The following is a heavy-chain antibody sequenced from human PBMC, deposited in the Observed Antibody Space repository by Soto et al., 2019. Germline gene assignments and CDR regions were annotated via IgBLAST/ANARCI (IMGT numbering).Heavy chain of an antibody. Sequence: GASLRLSCAASGFTFSNYWMHWVRQAPGKGLVWVSRINSDGSSTRYAHSVKGRFTISRDNAKNTLYLQMISLRAEDTAVYYCARDKSGPADYWGQGTLVTVSS. D-gene: IGHD5-12*01. CDR3: ARDKSGPADY. CDR2: INSDGSST. J-gene: IGHJ4*02. V-gene: IGHV3-74*01. CDR1: GFTFSNYW.